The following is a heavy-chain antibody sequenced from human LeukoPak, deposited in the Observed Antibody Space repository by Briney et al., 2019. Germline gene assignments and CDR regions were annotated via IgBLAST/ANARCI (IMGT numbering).Heavy chain of an antibody. CDR2: TNSDGSRT. Sequence: PGGTLRLSCGASGYTFSTSWTHWVPHAPGKGLVWVSRTNSDGSRTQYADSVKGRFTISRDNAENTLYLQMNTLRVEDTAVYYCARDRGINMVRGVIYYRGQGTLVSASS. CDR1: GYTFSTSW. CDR3: ARDRGINMVRGVIYY. J-gene: IGHJ4*02. D-gene: IGHD3-10*01. V-gene: IGHV3-74*01.